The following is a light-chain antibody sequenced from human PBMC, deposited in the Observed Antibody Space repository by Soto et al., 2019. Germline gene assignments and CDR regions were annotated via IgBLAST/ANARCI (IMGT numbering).Light chain of an antibody. CDR2: DVT. V-gene: IGLV2-11*01. CDR3: CSYAGTYTLYV. J-gene: IGLJ1*01. Sequence: QSALTQPRSVSGSPGQSVTISCTGTSSDVGGYNYVSWYQQHPAKAPKLLIYDVTKRPSEVPDRFSGSKSGNTASLIISGLQAEDEADYYCCSYAGTYTLYVFGTRTKLTFL. CDR1: SSDVGGYNY.